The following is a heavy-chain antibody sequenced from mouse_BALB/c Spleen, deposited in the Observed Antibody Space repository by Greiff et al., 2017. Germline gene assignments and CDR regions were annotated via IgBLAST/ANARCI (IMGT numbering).Heavy chain of an antibody. D-gene: IGHD2-1*01. CDR2: IWAGGST. Sequence: VQGVESGPGLVAPSQSLSITCTVSGFSLTSYGVHWVRQPPGKGLEWLGVIWAGGSTNYNSALMSRLSISKDNSKSQVFLKMNSLQTDDTAMYYCARGGNGNPGFAYWGQGTLVTVSA. V-gene: IGHV2-9*02. CDR3: ARGGNGNPGFAY. J-gene: IGHJ3*01. CDR1: GFSLTSYG.